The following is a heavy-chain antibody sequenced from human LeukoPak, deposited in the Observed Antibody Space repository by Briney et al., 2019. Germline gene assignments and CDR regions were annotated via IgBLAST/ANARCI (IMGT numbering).Heavy chain of an antibody. CDR1: AFNFTAYW. Sequence: GGSLRLSCGSTAFNFTAYWMHWVRQDPRQGLLWVARIDSDGTTTNYADSVKGRFTISRDNAKNTLFLQMNSLRAEDTAVYFCAVSNGGYGPWGQGALVTVSS. J-gene: IGHJ5*02. V-gene: IGHV3-74*01. CDR2: IDSDGTTT. D-gene: IGHD5-12*01. CDR3: AVSNGGYGP.